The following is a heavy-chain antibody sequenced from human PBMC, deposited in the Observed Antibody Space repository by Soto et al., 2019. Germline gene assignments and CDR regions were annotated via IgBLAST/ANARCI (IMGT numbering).Heavy chain of an antibody. CDR1: GFTFSSYG. D-gene: IGHD2-15*01. Sequence: QVQLVESGGGVVQPGRSLRLSCAASGFTFSSYGMHWVRQAPGKGLEWVAVISYDGSNKYYADSVKGRFTISRDNSKNTLYLQMNSLRAEDTAVYYCAKDPAGVVADDPWGQGTLVTVSS. CDR3: AKDPAGVVADDP. CDR2: ISYDGSNK. V-gene: IGHV3-30*18. J-gene: IGHJ5*02.